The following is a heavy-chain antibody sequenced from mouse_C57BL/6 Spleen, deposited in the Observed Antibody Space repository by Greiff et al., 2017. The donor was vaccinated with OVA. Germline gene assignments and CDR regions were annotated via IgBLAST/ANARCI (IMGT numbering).Heavy chain of an antibody. CDR3: ARGGADSLVDY. D-gene: IGHD3-3*01. J-gene: IGHJ2*01. CDR1: GYTFTSYW. V-gene: IGHV1-69*01. CDR2: IDPSDSYT. Sequence: QVQLQQPGAVLVMPGASVRLSCKASGYTFTSYWMHWVKQRPGQGLEWIGEIDPSDSYTNYNQKFKGKSTLTVDKSSSAAYMQLSSLTSEDSAVYYGARGGADSLVDYWGQGTTLTVSS.